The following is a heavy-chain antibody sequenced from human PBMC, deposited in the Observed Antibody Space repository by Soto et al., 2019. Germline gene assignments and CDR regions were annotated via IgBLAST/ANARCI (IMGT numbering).Heavy chain of an antibody. CDR2: IYYSGST. J-gene: IGHJ5*02. Sequence: SETLSLTCTVSGGSISSYYWSWIRQPPGKGLEWIGYIYYSGSTNYNPSLKSRVTISVDTSKNQFSLKLSSVTAADTAVYYCARQAARRNWFDPWAREPWSPSPQ. D-gene: IGHD6-6*01. V-gene: IGHV4-59*08. CDR1: GGSISSYY. CDR3: ARQAARRNWFDP.